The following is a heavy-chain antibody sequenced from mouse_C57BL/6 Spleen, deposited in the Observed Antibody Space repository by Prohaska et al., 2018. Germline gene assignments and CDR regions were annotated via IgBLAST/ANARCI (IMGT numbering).Heavy chain of an antibody. CDR3: TDSNYGNYAMDY. D-gene: IGHD2-5*01. J-gene: IGHJ4*01. CDR2: IDPENGDT. V-gene: IGHV14-4*01. Sequence: WVKQRPEQGLEWIGWIDPENGDTEYASKFQGKATITADTSSNTAYLQLSSLTSEDTAVYYCTDSNYGNYAMDYWGQGTSVTVSS.